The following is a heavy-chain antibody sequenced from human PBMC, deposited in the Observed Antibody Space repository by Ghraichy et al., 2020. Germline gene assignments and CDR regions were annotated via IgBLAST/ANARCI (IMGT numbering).Heavy chain of an antibody. CDR2: IKQDGSEK. D-gene: IGHD2-2*01. CDR1: GFTFSSYW. Sequence: GGSLRLSCAASGFTFSSYWMSWVRQAPGKGLEWVANIKQDGSEKYYVDSVKGRFTISRDNAKNSLYLQMNSLRAEATAVYYCARALGYCSSTSCFPEYFQHWGQGTLVTVSS. CDR3: ARALGYCSSTSCFPEYFQH. J-gene: IGHJ1*01. V-gene: IGHV3-7*03.